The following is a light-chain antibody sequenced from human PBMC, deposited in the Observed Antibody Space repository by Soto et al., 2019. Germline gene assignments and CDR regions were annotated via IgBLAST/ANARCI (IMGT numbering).Light chain of an antibody. CDR2: HTS. CDR3: HQRQSWPRT. CDR1: QTVNSR. Sequence: EIVLTQSPATLSSSPGERATLSCRASQTVNSRLAWYQHKPGQAPRLLIYHTSNRATGIPARFSGSGSGTDFTLTISSLEPEDLAVYYCHQRQSWPRTFGQGTKVEIK. V-gene: IGKV3-11*01. J-gene: IGKJ1*01.